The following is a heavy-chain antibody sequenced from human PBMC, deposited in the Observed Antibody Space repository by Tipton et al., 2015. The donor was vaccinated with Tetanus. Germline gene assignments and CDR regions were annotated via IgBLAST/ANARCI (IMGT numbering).Heavy chain of an antibody. Sequence: TLSLTCSVSGAPVTSGRHHWSWIRLAPGRGLEWIGFVSDSGSTNYNPSVRGRVAISLDTSKHQFSLEWTSVTAADTAVCYCARDSSLGSNSWAFDLWGRGTTVPVSS. D-gene: IGHD4-23*01. J-gene: IGHJ3*01. V-gene: IGHV4-61*01. CDR3: ARDSSLGSNSWAFDL. CDR1: GAPVTSGRHH. CDR2: VSDSGST.